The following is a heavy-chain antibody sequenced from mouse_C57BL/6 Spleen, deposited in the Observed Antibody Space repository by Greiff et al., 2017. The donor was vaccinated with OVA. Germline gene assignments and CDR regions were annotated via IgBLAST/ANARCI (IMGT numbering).Heavy chain of an antibody. J-gene: IGHJ1*03. CDR3: ARFNYEYDGYFDV. V-gene: IGHV3-6*01. D-gene: IGHD2-4*01. CDR2: ISYDGSN. CDR1: GYSITSGYY. Sequence: EVQLQQSGPGLVKPSQSLSLTCSVTGYSITSGYYWNWIRQFPGNKLEWMGYISYDGSNNYNPSLQNRISITRDTSKNQCFLKLNSVTTEDTATYYCARFNYEYDGYFDVWGTGTTVTVSS.